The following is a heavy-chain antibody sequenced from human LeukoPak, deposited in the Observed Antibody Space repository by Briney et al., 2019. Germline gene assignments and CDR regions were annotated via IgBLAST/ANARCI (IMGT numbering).Heavy chain of an antibody. CDR2: INHSGST. V-gene: IGHV4-34*01. CDR1: GGSFSGYY. Sequence: SETLSLTCAVYGGSFSGYYWSWIRQPPGKGLEWIGEINHSGSTNYNPSLKSRVTISVDTSKNQFSLKLSSVTAADTAVYYCARSYDVLTGLKYWGQGTLVTVSS. CDR3: ARSYDVLTGLKY. D-gene: IGHD3-9*01. J-gene: IGHJ4*02.